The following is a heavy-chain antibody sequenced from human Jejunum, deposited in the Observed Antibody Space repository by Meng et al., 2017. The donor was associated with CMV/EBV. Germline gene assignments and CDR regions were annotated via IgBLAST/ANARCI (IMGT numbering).Heavy chain of an antibody. CDR1: GGSISTYY. CDR2: NYYSGST. V-gene: IGHV4-59*08. J-gene: IGHJ4*02. Sequence: VQLRESGPGLVKPSATLSLTCAVSGGSISTYYWSWIRQPPGKGLEWIGNNYYSGSTNYNPSLASRVTISVDSSKNQFSLKLSSVTAADTAVYYCARHQNGGTYPLDYWGQGTLVTVSS. CDR3: ARHQNGGTYPLDY. D-gene: IGHD3-16*02.